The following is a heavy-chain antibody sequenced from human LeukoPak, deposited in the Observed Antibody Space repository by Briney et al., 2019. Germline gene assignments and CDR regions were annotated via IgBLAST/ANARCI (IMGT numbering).Heavy chain of an antibody. D-gene: IGHD3-16*01. CDR2: IYHTGST. V-gene: IGHV4-30-2*01. J-gene: IGHJ6*02. CDR1: VGSISGGGYC. CDR3: ARAGYYEEFYYYYGMDV. Sequence: SQTLSLTCAVSVGSISGGGYCCRCVRHPRGKWREWIGYIYHTGSTYYNPSLKSRVTISVDRSKNQFSLKLSSVTAADTAVYYCARAGYYEEFYYYYGMDVWGQGTTATVSS.